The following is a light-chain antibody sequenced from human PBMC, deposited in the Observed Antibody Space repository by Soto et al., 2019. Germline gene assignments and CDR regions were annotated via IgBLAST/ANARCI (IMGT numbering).Light chain of an antibody. V-gene: IGKV1-9*01. J-gene: IGKJ1*01. CDR1: QDISSS. CDR3: QKYNSAPWT. Sequence: DIQLTQSPSFLSASVGDRVTITCRASQDISSSLAWYQQKPGKAPKLLIYDASTLQTGVPSRFRGSGSGTEFTLTISSLQPEDVATYYCQKYNSAPWTFGQGTKVDIK. CDR2: DAS.